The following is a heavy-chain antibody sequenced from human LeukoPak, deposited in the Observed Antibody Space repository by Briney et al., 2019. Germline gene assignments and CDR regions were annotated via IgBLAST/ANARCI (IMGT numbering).Heavy chain of an antibody. V-gene: IGHV3-23*01. CDR2: ISGSAGST. Sequence: GGSLRLSCAASGFSFSSYAMSWVRQAPGKGLEWVSSISGSAGSTYYADSVKGRFTFSRDNSMNTLYLQMNSLRAEDTAVYYCAKDPVRYYHYMDVWGKGTTVTVSS. J-gene: IGHJ6*03. CDR1: GFSFSSYA. CDR3: AKDPVRYYHYMDV.